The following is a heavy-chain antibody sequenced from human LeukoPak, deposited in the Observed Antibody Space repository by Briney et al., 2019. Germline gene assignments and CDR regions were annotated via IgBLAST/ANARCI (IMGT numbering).Heavy chain of an antibody. Sequence: GGSLRLSCEASGFTFTKFWMSWVRQAPGKGLEWVSYISSSGSTIYYADSVKGRFTIFRDNAKNSLYLQMNSLRAEDTAVYYCAELGITMIGGVWGKGTTVTISS. D-gene: IGHD3-10*02. V-gene: IGHV3-48*03. CDR2: ISSSGSTI. CDR3: AELGITMIGGV. CDR1: GFTFTKFW. J-gene: IGHJ6*04.